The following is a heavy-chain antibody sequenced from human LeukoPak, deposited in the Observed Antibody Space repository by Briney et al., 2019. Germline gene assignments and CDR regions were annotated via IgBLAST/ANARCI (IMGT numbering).Heavy chain of an antibody. CDR3: ARGSHRGYCTTSDCYTVDY. CDR2: MNPDSGNT. Sequence: ASVKVSCKAARYTFSSYDINWVRQAPGQGLEWVGWMNPDSGNTGYAQKFQGRVTMTRNTSISTAYMEVGGLTSDDTAVYFCARGSHRGYCTTSDCYTVDYWGQGTLVSVSS. CDR1: RYTFSSYD. D-gene: IGHD2-8*01. V-gene: IGHV1-8*01. J-gene: IGHJ4*02.